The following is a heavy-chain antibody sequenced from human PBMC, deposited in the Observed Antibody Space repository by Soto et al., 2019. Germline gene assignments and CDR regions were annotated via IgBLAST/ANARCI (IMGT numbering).Heavy chain of an antibody. CDR3: ARTIFGVVMNLSFDY. D-gene: IGHD3-3*01. Sequence: SQTLPLTCAVYGVSFSGYYWILPSQPPGKGLEWIGEINHSGSTNYNPSLKSRVTISVDTSKNQFSLKLSSVTAADTAVYYCARTIFGVVMNLSFDYWGQGTLVTVSS. J-gene: IGHJ4*02. CDR1: GVSFSGYY. CDR2: INHSGST. V-gene: IGHV4-34*01.